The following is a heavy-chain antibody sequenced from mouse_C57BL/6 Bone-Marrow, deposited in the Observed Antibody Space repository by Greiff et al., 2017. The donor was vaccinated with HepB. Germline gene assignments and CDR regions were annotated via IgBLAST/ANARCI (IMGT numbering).Heavy chain of an antibody. CDR2: IDPSDSET. CDR3: ARGYDPAWFAY. J-gene: IGHJ3*01. V-gene: IGHV1-52*01. CDR1: GYTFTSYW. Sequence: VKLMESGAELVRPGSSVKLSCKASGYTFTSYWMHWVKQRPIQGLEWIGNIDPSDSETHYNQKFKDKATLTVDKSSSPAYMQLSSLTSEDSAVYYCARGYDPAWFAYWGQGTLVTVSA. D-gene: IGHD2-2*01.